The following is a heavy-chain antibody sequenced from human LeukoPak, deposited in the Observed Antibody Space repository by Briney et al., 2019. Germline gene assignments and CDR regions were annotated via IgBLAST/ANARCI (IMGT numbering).Heavy chain of an antibody. Sequence: GGSLRLSCAVSGLTFSSHAMSWVRQAPEKGLEWVSTISRSGDSTYYADSVKGRFTVSRDNFRNTLYLQMSSLRAEDTAVYYCAKTSDGYWGQGTLVTVSS. J-gene: IGHJ4*02. CDR2: ISRSGDST. V-gene: IGHV3-23*01. CDR3: AKTSDGY. CDR1: GLTFSSHA. D-gene: IGHD1-26*01.